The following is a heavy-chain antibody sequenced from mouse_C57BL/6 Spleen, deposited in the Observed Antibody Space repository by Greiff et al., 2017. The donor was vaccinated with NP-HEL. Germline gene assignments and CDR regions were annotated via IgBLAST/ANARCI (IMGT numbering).Heavy chain of an antibody. Sequence: VQLQQSGPELVKPGASVKISCKASGYAFSSSWMNWVKQRPGKGLEWIGRIYPGDGDTNYNGKFKGKATLTADKSSSTAYMQLSSLTSEDSAVDFCARDAYSNYEMDYWGQGTSVTVSS. CDR1: GYAFSSSW. J-gene: IGHJ4*01. CDR3: ARDAYSNYEMDY. CDR2: IYPGDGDT. V-gene: IGHV1-82*01. D-gene: IGHD2-5*01.